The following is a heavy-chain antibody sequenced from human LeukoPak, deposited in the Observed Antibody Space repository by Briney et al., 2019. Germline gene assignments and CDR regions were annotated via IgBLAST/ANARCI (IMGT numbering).Heavy chain of an antibody. Sequence: GGSLGLACAASGFTFIRYLMTLVRHSPGKWVQYMSNIKEDCSEKYYVDSVRGRFTISIYDAKDSLFPQVNSMRGDDTDVYHCTRDSSAERGHQMDNWGQGTMVTVSS. CDR3: TRDSSAERGHQMDN. D-gene: IGHD3-22*01. CDR2: IKEDCSEK. V-gene: IGHV3-7*04. CDR1: GFTFIRYL. J-gene: IGHJ4*02.